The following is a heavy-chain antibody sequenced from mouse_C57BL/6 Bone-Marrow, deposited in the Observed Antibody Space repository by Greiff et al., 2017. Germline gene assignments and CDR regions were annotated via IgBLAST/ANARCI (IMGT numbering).Heavy chain of an antibody. J-gene: IGHJ2*01. CDR3: APHYYDYILDY. D-gene: IGHD2-4*01. CDR1: GYTFTSYW. V-gene: IGHV1-59*01. Sequence: QVQLQQPGAELVRPGTSVKLSCKASGYTFTSYWMHWVKQRPGQGLEWIGVIDPSDSYTNYNQKFKGKATLSVDTSSSTAYMQLSSLTSEDAAVYYCAPHYYDYILDYWGQGTTLTVSS. CDR2: IDPSDSYT.